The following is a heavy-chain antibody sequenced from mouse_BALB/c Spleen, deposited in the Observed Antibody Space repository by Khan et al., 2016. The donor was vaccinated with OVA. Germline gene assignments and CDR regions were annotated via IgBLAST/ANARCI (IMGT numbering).Heavy chain of an antibody. D-gene: IGHD1-1*01. CDR1: GFTFSNYA. V-gene: IGHV5-9-3*01. J-gene: IGHJ2*01. CDR2: ISSGGSYT. Sequence: EVELVESGGGLVKPGESLKISCSASGFTFSNYAMSWVRQTPAKRLEWVATISSGGSYTYYPDSVKGRFTISRDNANNLLYLLMSSLRYEDTAMYYCARYPGYYGSNYFDFWGQGTTVTVSS. CDR3: ARYPGYYGSNYFDF.